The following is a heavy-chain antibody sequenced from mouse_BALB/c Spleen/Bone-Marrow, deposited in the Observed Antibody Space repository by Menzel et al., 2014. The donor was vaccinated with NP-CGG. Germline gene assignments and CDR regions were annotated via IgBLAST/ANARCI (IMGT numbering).Heavy chain of an antibody. CDR2: IYPGDGDT. CDR3: ARGRGWYFDY. J-gene: IGHJ2*01. V-gene: IGHV1-80*01. D-gene: IGHD2-3*01. Sequence: QVQLQQSGAELVRPGSSVKISCKASGYAFSNYWMIWVKRRPGQGLEWIGQIYPGDGDTNYNGKFKGKATLTADKSSSTAYMQLSSLTSEDSAVYFCARGRGWYFDYWGQGTTLTVSS. CDR1: GYAFSNYW.